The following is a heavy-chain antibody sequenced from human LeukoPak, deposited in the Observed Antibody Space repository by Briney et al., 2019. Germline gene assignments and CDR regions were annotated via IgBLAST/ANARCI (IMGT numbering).Heavy chain of an antibody. CDR3: ARDSRYWGSGYSYYFDY. D-gene: IGHD3-22*01. J-gene: IGHJ4*02. Sequence: ASVKVSCKASGYTFTSYGISWVRRAPGQGLEWMGWISAYNGNTNYAQKLQGRVTMTTDTSTSTAYMELRSLRSDDTAVYYCARDSRYWGSGYSYYFDYWGQGSLVTVSS. CDR2: ISAYNGNT. V-gene: IGHV1-18*01. CDR1: GYTFTSYG.